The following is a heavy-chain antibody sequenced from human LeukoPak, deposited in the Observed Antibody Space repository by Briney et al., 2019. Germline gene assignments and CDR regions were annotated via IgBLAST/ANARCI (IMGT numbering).Heavy chain of an antibody. J-gene: IGHJ4*02. CDR2: IYYSGST. D-gene: IGHD4-11*01. CDR1: GGSVSSGSSY. Sequence: SETLSLTCTVSGGSVSSGSSYCSWIRQPPGKGLEWIAYIYYSGSTNYNPSLKSRVTISVDTSKNQFSLKLSSVTAADTAVYYCARDTLQADYFDYWGQGTLVTVSS. V-gene: IGHV4-61*01. CDR3: ARDTLQADYFDY.